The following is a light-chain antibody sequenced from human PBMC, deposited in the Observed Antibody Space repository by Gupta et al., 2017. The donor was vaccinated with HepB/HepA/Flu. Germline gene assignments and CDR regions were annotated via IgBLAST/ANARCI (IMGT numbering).Light chain of an antibody. CDR2: TTN. J-gene: IGLJ2*01. Sequence: QTVVTQEPSLTVSPGGTVTLTCGSNTGAVTSTYYPSWFQQKPGQTPRPLIFTTNNKHAWTPARFSGSLLGDKAALTVSGALPEDEDDYYCRVHVRGAWIFGGGTKLTVL. V-gene: IGLV7-43*01. CDR1: TGAVTSTYY. CDR3: RVHVRGAWI.